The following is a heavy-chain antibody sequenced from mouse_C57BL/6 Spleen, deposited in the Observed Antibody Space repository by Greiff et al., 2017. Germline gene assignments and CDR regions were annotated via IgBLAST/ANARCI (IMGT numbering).Heavy chain of an antibody. D-gene: IGHD2-1*01. J-gene: IGHJ2*01. V-gene: IGHV5-16*01. Sequence: EVMLVESEGGLVQPGSSMKLSCTASGFTFSAYYMAWVRQVPEKGLEWVANINYDSSSTYYLDSLKSRFIISRDNAKNILYLQMSSLKSEDTATYYCAREDLPVGFDYWGQGTTLTVSS. CDR1: GFTFSAYY. CDR2: INYDSSST. CDR3: AREDLPVGFDY.